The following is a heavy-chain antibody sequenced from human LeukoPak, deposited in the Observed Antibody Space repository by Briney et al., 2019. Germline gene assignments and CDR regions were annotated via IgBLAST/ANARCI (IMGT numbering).Heavy chain of an antibody. J-gene: IGHJ5*01. Sequence: SETLSLTCTASRCSISSCTYYWSWLRLPDGKELEWIVRISTSGSTDYNPSLKSRVTISVDTSKNQFSLKLSSVTAAGTAVYYCARQVDSWGQGTLVTVSS. CDR3: ARQVDS. CDR2: ISTSGST. V-gene: IGHV4-61*02. CDR1: RCSISSCTYY.